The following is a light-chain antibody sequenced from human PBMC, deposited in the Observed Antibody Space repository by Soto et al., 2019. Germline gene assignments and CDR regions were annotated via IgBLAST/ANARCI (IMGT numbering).Light chain of an antibody. V-gene: IGKV1-27*01. CDR3: QQSYTTPIT. CDR1: QDISYY. J-gene: IGKJ5*01. CDR2: AAS. Sequence: DIQMTQSPSSLSASVGDRVTITCRANQDISYYLAWYQQKQGKVPKLLIYAASTLQSGVPSRFSGSGSGTDFTLTISSLQPEDIATYFCQQSYTTPITFGQGTRL.